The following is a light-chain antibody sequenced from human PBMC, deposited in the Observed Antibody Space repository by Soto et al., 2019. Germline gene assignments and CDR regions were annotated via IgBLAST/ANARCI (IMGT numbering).Light chain of an antibody. CDR3: MPGTHWPIT. CDR2: KVY. J-gene: IGKJ5*01. Sequence: DVVMTQSPLSLAVTLGQPASISCSSNQSLVHSDGIAYFSWFQQRPGRSPRRLIYKVYNRDSGVTARFSGSGSGTDFALKISRVEAEDVGVYYCMPGTHWPITFGQVTRLEIK. V-gene: IGKV2-30*02. CDR1: QSLVHSDGIAY.